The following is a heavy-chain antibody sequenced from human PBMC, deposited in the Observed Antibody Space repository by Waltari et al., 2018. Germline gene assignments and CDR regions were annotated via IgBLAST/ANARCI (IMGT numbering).Heavy chain of an antibody. J-gene: IGHJ4*02. CDR3: ARPYRDYQLLYLDS. D-gene: IGHD2-2*01. V-gene: IGHV3-53*04. Sequence: EVQLVESGGGLVQPGGSLRRSCAAPGFTVGDTHMAWVRQAPGAGLEWVSIIYSGGDTLYADSVKGRFTISRDKSKNTLYLQMNSLRPEDTAVYYCARPYRDYQLLYLDSWGQGTLVTVSS. CDR1: GFTVGDTH. CDR2: IYSGGDT.